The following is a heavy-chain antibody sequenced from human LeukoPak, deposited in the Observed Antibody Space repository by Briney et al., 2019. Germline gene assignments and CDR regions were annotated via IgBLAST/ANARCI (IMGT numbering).Heavy chain of an antibody. CDR1: GFTFSSYA. J-gene: IGHJ4*02. Sequence: GGSLRLSCAASGFTFSSYAMSWVRQAPGKGLEWVSAISGSGGSTYYADSVKGRFTISRDNSKNTLYLQMNSLRAEDTAVYYCAKGFPYYYDTSGYYQDSWGQGTLVTVSS. D-gene: IGHD3-22*01. CDR3: AKGFPYYYDTSGYYQDS. V-gene: IGHV3-23*01. CDR2: ISGSGGST.